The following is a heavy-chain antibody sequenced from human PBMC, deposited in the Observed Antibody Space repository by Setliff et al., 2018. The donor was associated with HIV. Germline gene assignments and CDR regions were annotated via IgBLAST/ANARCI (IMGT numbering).Heavy chain of an antibody. Sequence: GGSLRLSCAASGFTFSSYSMNWVRQAPGKGLEWVSYISSSSSIIYYADSVKGRFTISRDNAKNSLYLQMDSLRVEDTGFYYCARDPYWLEGYFDYWGPGTLVTVSS. D-gene: IGHD6-19*01. V-gene: IGHV3-48*04. J-gene: IGHJ4*02. CDR3: ARDPYWLEGYFDY. CDR2: ISSSSSII. CDR1: GFTFSSYS.